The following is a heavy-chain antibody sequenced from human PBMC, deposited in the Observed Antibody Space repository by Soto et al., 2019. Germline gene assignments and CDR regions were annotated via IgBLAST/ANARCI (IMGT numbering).Heavy chain of an antibody. Sequence: SVKHSCKASGGTFSSYAISWVRQAPGQGLEWMGGIIPIFGTANYAQKFQGRVTITADESTSTAYMELSSLRSEDTAVYYCASTITMIVVPKGPLDYWGQGTLVTVSS. CDR3: ASTITMIVVPKGPLDY. CDR2: IIPIFGTA. CDR1: GGTFSSYA. D-gene: IGHD3-22*01. J-gene: IGHJ4*02. V-gene: IGHV1-69*13.